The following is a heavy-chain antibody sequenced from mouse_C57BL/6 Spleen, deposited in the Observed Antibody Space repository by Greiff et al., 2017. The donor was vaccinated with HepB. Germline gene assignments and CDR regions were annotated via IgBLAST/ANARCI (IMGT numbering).Heavy chain of an antibody. Sequence: VKLQESGAELVKPGASVKMSCKASGYTFTTYPIEWMKQNHGKSLEWIGNFHPYNDDTKYNEKFKGKATLTVEKSSSTVYLELSRLTSDDSAVYYCAREGDYGSSFDYWGQGTTLTVSS. CDR2: FHPYNDDT. CDR3: AREGDYGSSFDY. V-gene: IGHV1-47*01. J-gene: IGHJ2*01. CDR1: GYTFTTYP. D-gene: IGHD1-1*01.